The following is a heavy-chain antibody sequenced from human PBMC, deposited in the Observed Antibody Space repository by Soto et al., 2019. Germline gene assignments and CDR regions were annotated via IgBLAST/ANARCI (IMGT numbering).Heavy chain of an antibody. CDR2: ISAYNSNT. CDR3: ARDTPPADY. J-gene: IGHJ4*02. V-gene: IGHV1-18*01. CDR1: GYTFTSYD. Sequence: QVQLVQSGAEVKKPGASVKVSCKTSGYTFTSYDIIWVRQAPGQGLEWMGWISAYNSNTNYAQKFQGRVNMTTDTLTSTAYMELRSLISDDTAVYYGARDTPPADYWGQGTLGTVSS.